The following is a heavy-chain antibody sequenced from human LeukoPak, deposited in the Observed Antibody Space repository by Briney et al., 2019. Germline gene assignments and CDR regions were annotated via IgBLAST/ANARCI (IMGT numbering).Heavy chain of an antibody. J-gene: IGHJ4*02. Sequence: SGTLSLTCAVSGGSISGYYWSWIRQPPGKGLEWIGYIYNSGSTTYNSSLKSRVTISVDTSNNQFSLRLRSVTAADTAMYYCARDGLQGSILWGQGTLVTVSS. CDR2: IYNSGST. V-gene: IGHV4-59*01. CDR1: GGSISGYY. CDR3: ARDGLQGSIL. D-gene: IGHD4-11*01.